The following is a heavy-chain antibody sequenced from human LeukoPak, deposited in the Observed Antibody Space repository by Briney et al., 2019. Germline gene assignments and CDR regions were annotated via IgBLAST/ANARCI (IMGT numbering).Heavy chain of an antibody. CDR2: IFYTGST. V-gene: IGHV4-39*01. J-gene: IGHJ4*02. CDR3: ARLDNSGYYHIDY. CDR1: GGSISSNRYY. D-gene: IGHD3-22*01. Sequence: SETLSLACTVSGGSISSNRYYWGWIRQPPGKGLKWIGNIFYTGSTYYNPSLKSRVTISVDTSKNQFSLKLSSVTAADTAVYYCARLDNSGYYHIDYWGQGTLVSVSS.